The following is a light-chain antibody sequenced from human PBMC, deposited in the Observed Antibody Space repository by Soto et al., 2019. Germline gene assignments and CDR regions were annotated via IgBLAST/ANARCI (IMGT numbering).Light chain of an antibody. J-gene: IGLJ2*01. V-gene: IGLV1-51*01. CDR2: DNN. CDR1: SSNIGNNY. Sequence: QSVLTQPPSVSAAPGQKFTISCAGSSSNIGNNYVSWYQQLPGTAPKLLIYDNNKRPSGIPDRLSGSKSGTSATLGITGLQTGDEADYYCGTWDSSLSVRVFGGGTKLTVL. CDR3: GTWDSSLSVRV.